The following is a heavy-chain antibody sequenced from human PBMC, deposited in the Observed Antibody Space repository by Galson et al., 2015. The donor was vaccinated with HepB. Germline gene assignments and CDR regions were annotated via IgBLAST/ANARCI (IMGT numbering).Heavy chain of an antibody. D-gene: IGHD3-10*01. CDR1: GFTSSSYN. CDR3: VRDRGGSGNYLSYYYDMDV. CDR2: ISSSSSNI. V-gene: IGHV3-48*03. J-gene: IGHJ6*02. Sequence: SLRLSCAASGFTSSSYNMNWVRQAPGKGLEWVSYISSSSSNIHYADSVKGRFTISRDNAENSLYLQMNSLRAEDTAVYYCVRDRGGSGNYLSYYYDMDVWGQGTTVIVSS.